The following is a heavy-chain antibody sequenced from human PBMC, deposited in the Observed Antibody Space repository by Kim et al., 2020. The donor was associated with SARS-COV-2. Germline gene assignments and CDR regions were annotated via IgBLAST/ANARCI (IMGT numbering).Heavy chain of an antibody. CDR1: GYTFDTYA. D-gene: IGHD3-10*01. Sequence: ASVKVSCKASGYTFDTYALYWVRQAPGQRLEWMGWINGGNGNTRYSQTFQGSVTITRDTSATTAYMELSSLTSKDTAVYYCAREGSGSYNWLDPWGQGTL. V-gene: IGHV1-3*01. CDR2: INGGNGNT. J-gene: IGHJ5*02. CDR3: AREGSGSYNWLDP.